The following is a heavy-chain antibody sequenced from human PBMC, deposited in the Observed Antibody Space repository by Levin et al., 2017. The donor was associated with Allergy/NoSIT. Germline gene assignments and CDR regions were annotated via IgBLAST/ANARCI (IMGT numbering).Heavy chain of an antibody. Sequence: SCAASGFKFRSYSLHWVRQAPGKGLEWVSSISASSSYTDYAESVMGRFTISRDNAKNSLFLQMNSLRAEDTALYYCARAQATDITIFGVVMDVWGQGTTVTVSS. V-gene: IGHV3-21*01. D-gene: IGHD3-3*01. CDR2: ISASSSYT. J-gene: IGHJ6*02. CDR1: GFKFRSYS. CDR3: ARAQATDITIFGVVMDV.